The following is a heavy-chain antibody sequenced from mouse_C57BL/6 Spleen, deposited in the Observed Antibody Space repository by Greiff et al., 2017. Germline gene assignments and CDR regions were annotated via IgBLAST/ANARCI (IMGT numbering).Heavy chain of an antibody. D-gene: IGHD2-4*01. J-gene: IGHJ3*01. CDR1: GYTFTSYW. CDR3: ARDGDYGRRFAY. Sequence: QVQLQQPGAELVKPGASVKLSCKASGYTFTSYWMHWVKQRPGQGLEWIGMIHPNSGSTNYNEKFKSKATLTVDKSSSTAYMQLSSLTSEDSAVYYCARDGDYGRRFAYWGQGTLVTVSA. CDR2: IHPNSGST. V-gene: IGHV1-64*01.